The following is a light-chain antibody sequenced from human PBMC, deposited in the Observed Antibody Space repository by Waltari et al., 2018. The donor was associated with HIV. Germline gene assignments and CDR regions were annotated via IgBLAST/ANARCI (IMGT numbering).Light chain of an antibody. Sequence: DLVMTQSPDSLAVSLGERATINCKSSQSVLYSSNNKNYLAWYQQRPGQAPKLLIYWASTRESGVPDRFSGSGSGTDFTLTISSLQAEDAAVYYCQQYDSTPLTFGGGTKVEI. V-gene: IGKV4-1*01. J-gene: IGKJ4*01. CDR3: QQYDSTPLT. CDR2: WAS. CDR1: QSVLYSSNNKNY.